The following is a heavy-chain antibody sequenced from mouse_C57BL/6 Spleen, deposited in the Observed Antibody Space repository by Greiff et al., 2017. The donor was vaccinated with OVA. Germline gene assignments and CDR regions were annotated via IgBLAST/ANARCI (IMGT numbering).Heavy chain of an antibody. Sequence: QVQLQQPGAELVKPGASVKLSCKASGYTFTSYWMQWVKQRPGQGLEWIGEIDPSDSYTNYTQKFKGKATLTVDTSSSTAYMQLSSLTSEDSAVYYCAKLGYAMDYWGQGTSVTVSS. CDR2: IDPSDSYT. CDR3: AKLGYAMDY. CDR1: GYTFTSYW. V-gene: IGHV1-50*01. D-gene: IGHD4-1*01. J-gene: IGHJ4*01.